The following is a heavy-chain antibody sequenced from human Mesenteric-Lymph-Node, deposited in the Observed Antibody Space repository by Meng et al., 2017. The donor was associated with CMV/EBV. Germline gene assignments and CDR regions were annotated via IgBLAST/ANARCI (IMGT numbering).Heavy chain of an antibody. J-gene: IGHJ4*02. V-gene: IGHV3-30-3*01. CDR2: ISYDGSNK. D-gene: IGHD3-16*01. CDR1: GFTFSSYA. Sequence: GGSLRLSCAASGFTFSSYAMHWVRQAPGKGLEWVAFISYDGSNKYYADSVKGRFTISRDNSKNTLYLQMSGLRAEDTAVYYCARDQGGARPYYFDYWGQGTLVTVSS. CDR3: ARDQGGARPYYFDY.